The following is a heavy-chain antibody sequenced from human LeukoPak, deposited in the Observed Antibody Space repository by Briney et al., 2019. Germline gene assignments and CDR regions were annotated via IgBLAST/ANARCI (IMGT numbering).Heavy chain of an antibody. CDR3: AKGRLPVAATLDY. D-gene: IGHD6-19*01. V-gene: IGHV3-21*04. J-gene: IGHJ4*02. Sequence: SGGSLRLSCAASGFTFSTYSMIWVRQAPGKGLEWVSSIGSSGRNTHSAYSVKGRLTISRDNAKNSLYLQMNSLRAEDTALYYCAKGRLPVAATLDYWGQGTLVTVSS. CDR2: IGSSGRNT. CDR1: GFTFSTYS.